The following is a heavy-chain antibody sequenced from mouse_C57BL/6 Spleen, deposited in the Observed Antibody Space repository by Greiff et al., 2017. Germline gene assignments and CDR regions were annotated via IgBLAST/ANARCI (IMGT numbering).Heavy chain of an antibody. D-gene: IGHD2-10*02. Sequence: QVQLQQPGAELVRPGTSVKLSCKASGYTFTSYWMHWVKQRPGQGLEWIGVIDPSDSYTNYNQKFKGKATLTVDTSSSTAYMQLSSLTSEDSAVYYCARYSMWYFDVWGTGTTVTVSS. J-gene: IGHJ1*03. CDR1: GYTFTSYW. CDR2: IDPSDSYT. V-gene: IGHV1-59*01. CDR3: ARYSMWYFDV.